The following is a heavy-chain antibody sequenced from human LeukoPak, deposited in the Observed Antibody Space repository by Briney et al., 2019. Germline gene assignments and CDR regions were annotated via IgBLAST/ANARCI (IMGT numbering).Heavy chain of an antibody. CDR3: ARGGSSSWYPLMK. CDR1: GGSMTNDY. Sequence: SETLSLTCTVSGGSMTNDYWHWIRQPAGKGLEWIGHIYGNGNTDFNPSLNSRLTISLDKSQNQSSLKLNSVTAADTAVYYCARGGSSSWYPLMKWGQGILVTVSS. CDR2: IYGNGNT. V-gene: IGHV4-4*07. D-gene: IGHD2-2*01. J-gene: IGHJ4*02.